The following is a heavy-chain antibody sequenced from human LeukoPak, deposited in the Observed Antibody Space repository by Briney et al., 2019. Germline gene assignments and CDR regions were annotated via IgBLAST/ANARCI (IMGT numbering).Heavy chain of an antibody. CDR1: RFTFSTYG. CDR3: AKGGPPTGASPRPWDFNY. CDR2: ISYDGSNK. V-gene: IGHV3-30*18. Sequence: PGGSLRLSCAASRFTFSTYGMHWVRQVPGKGLEWVAVISYDGSNKYYADSVKGRFTISRDNSKNTLYLQMNSLRVEDTAVYYCAKGGPPTGASPRPWDFNYWGQGTLVTVSS. D-gene: IGHD1-26*01. J-gene: IGHJ4*02.